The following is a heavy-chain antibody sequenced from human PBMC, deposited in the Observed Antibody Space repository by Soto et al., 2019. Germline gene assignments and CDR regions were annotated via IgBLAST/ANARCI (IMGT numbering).Heavy chain of an antibody. CDR2: INHSGST. J-gene: IGHJ6*02. CDR3: ARGWEGYYYHGMDV. V-gene: IGHV4-34*01. Sequence: SETLSLTCAVYGGSFSGYYWSWIRQPPGKGLEWMAEINHSGSTNYNPSLQSRVTISVDTAKDQFSLKLSSVTAAATAVYCCARGWEGYYYHGMDVWGQGTTVTVSS. D-gene: IGHD1-26*01. CDR1: GGSFSGYY.